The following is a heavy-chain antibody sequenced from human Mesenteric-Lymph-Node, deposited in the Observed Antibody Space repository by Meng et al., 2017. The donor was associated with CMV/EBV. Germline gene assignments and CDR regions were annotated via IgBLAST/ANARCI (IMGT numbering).Heavy chain of an antibody. D-gene: IGHD2-2*02. Sequence: YTCTSYGISWVRQAPGQGLEWIGWISAYNGNTNYAQKLQGRVTMTTDTSTSTAYMELRSLRSDDTAVYYCARGQYQLLYGGDWFDPWGQGTLVTVSS. CDR3: ARGQYQLLYGGDWFDP. V-gene: IGHV1-18*01. CDR2: ISAYNGNT. CDR1: YTCTSYG. J-gene: IGHJ5*02.